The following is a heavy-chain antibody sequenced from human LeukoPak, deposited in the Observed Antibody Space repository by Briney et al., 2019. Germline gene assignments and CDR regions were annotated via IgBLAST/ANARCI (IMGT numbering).Heavy chain of an antibody. CDR1: GYTFTGYY. CDR2: INPNSGGT. V-gene: IGHV1-2*02. J-gene: IGHJ4*02. CDR3: ARDVSGSYGVPY. Sequence: ASVKVSCKASGYTFTGYYMHWVRQAPGQGLEWMGWINPNSGGTNYAQKFQGRVTMTRDTSISTAYMELSRLRSDDTAVYYCARDVSGSYGVPYWGQGTLVTVSS. D-gene: IGHD1-26*01.